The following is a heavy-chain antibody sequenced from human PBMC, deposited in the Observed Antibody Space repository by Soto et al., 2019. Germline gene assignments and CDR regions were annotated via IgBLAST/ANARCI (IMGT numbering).Heavy chain of an antibody. CDR2: IGGGGRLI. CDR1: GFTFSSFS. J-gene: IGHJ4*02. D-gene: IGHD6-19*01. CDR3: ARDLGWAFDC. V-gene: IGHV3-48*02. Sequence: EVQLVESGGGLVQRGGSLRVSCAASGFTFSSFSMNWVRQAPGRGLEWISYIGGGGRLISYADSVKGRFAISRDNAQNSLYLQMDSLRDEDTAVYYCARDLGWAFDCWGQGTLVTVSS.